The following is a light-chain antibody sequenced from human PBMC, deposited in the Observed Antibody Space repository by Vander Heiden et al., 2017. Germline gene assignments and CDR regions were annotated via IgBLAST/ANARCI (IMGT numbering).Light chain of an antibody. CDR3: QQGGNWPLT. CDR1: QSVSRY. CDR2: DAS. V-gene: IGKV3-11*01. Sequence: EIVLTQSPATLSLSPGERATLSFRASQSVSRYLAWFQQKPGQAPRLLIYDASNRATGIPARFSGSGSGTDFTLTISSLEPEDFAVYYCQQGGNWPLTFGGGTKVEIK. J-gene: IGKJ4*01.